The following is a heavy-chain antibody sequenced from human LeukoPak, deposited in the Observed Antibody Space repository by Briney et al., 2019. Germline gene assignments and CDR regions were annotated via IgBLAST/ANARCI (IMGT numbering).Heavy chain of an antibody. V-gene: IGHV1-69*01. CDR2: IIPIFGTA. D-gene: IGHD2-2*01. CDR3: ARGGDDIVVVPAAIASWFDP. Sequence: SVKVSCKASGGTFSSYAISWVRQAPGQGLEWMGGIIPIFGTANYAQKFQGRVTITADESTSTAYMELSSLRSEDTAVYYCARGGDDIVVVPAAIASWFDPWGQGTLVTVSS. J-gene: IGHJ5*02. CDR1: GGTFSSYA.